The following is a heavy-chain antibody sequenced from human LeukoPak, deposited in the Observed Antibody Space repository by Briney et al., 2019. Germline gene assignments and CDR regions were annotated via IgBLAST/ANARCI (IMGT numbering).Heavy chain of an antibody. D-gene: IGHD3-22*01. CDR3: ARGGDVWYYDSSGRMAPDY. CDR2: IYYSGST. CDR1: GGSISSSSYY. V-gene: IGHV4-39*07. J-gene: IGHJ4*02. Sequence: PSETLSLTCTVSGGSISSSSYYWGWIRQPPGKGLEWIGSIYYSGSTYYNPSLKSRVTISVDTSKNQFSLKLSSVTAADTAVYYCARGGDVWYYDSSGRMAPDYWGQGTLVTVSS.